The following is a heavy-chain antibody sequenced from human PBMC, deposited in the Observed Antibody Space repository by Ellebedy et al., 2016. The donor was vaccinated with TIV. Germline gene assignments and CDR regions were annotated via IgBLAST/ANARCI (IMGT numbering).Heavy chain of an antibody. J-gene: IGHJ4*02. CDR2: IHGSGRT. D-gene: IGHD2-21*01. CDR3: GRDGGRLGIGY. CDR1: GDSISDSY. V-gene: IGHV4-4*07. Sequence: MPSETLSLTFFVPGDSISDSYWSWIRQSAGKRLEWIGRIHGSGRTNYNPSLKSQLPMSLETSKNQFSLKWTSLTAADTAVYYCGRDGGRLGIGYWGQGALVTVSS.